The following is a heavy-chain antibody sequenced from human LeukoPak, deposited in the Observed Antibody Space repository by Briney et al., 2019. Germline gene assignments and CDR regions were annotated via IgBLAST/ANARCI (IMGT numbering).Heavy chain of an antibody. Sequence: GSVKVSCKXSGYTFTSYDINWVRQATGQGLEWMGWMNPNSGNTGYAQKFQGRVTMTRNTSISTAYMELSSLRSEDTAVYYCAKSSYYYDSSGYYYRNAFDIWGQGTMVTVSS. CDR3: AKSSYYYDSSGYYYRNAFDI. CDR1: GYTFTSYD. J-gene: IGHJ3*02. CDR2: MNPNSGNT. V-gene: IGHV1-8*01. D-gene: IGHD3-22*01.